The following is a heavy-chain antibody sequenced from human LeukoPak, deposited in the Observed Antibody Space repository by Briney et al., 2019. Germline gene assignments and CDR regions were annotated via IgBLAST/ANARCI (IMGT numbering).Heavy chain of an antibody. J-gene: IGHJ4*02. D-gene: IGHD3-9*01. CDR3: ARGLKFYDILTAYYTFPYFDY. V-gene: IGHV4-59*01. CDR2: IYYSGST. CDR1: GGSLSSYY. Sequence: SETLSLTCTVSGGSLSSYYWTWIRQPPGKGLEWIGYIYYSGSTNYNPSLKSRVTISVDTSKNQFSLKLSSVIVADTAVYYCARGLKFYDILTAYYTFPYFDYWGQGALVTVSS.